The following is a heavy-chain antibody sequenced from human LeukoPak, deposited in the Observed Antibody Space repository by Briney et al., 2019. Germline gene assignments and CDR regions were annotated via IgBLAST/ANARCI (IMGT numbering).Heavy chain of an antibody. J-gene: IGHJ5*02. CDR2: INTDGSTT. V-gene: IGHV3-74*01. Sequence: GGSLCPSSTASGFSFSSYWMHWVRQAPGKGLVWVSRINTDGSTTNYADSVRGRFTISRDNAKNTLYLQMTSLRAEDTAIYFCVRVIEGLDDWVDPWGQGTLVTVSS. CDR1: GFSFSSYW. D-gene: IGHD3-16*02. CDR3: VRVIEGLDDWVDP.